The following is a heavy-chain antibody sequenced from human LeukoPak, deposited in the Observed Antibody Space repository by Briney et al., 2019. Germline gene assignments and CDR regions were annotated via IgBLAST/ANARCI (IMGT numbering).Heavy chain of an antibody. V-gene: IGHV4-31*03. J-gene: IGHJ5*02. CDR3: ARVYYYDVEYNWFDP. CDR1: GGSISSGGYD. D-gene: IGHD3-22*01. CDR2: IYYNGRT. Sequence: SETLSLTCTVSGGSISSGGYDWSWIRQHPGKGLEWIGYIYYNGRTYYNPSLKSRVTISVDTSKNQFSLKLSSVTAADTAVYYCARVYYYDVEYNWFDPWGQGTLVTVPS.